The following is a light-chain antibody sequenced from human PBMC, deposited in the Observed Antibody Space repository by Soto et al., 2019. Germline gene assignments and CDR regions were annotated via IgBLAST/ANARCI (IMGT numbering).Light chain of an antibody. V-gene: IGKV3-15*01. CDR2: ESS. J-gene: IGKJ4*01. Sequence: EIVMTQSPATLSLSPGERPTLSCRASQSVYSNLAWYQQKPGQTPRLLIYESSTRATGIPARFSGGGSGTEFTLTISSLQSEDFADYFCQQYQSWPLTFGGGTKVEIK. CDR3: QQYQSWPLT. CDR1: QSVYSN.